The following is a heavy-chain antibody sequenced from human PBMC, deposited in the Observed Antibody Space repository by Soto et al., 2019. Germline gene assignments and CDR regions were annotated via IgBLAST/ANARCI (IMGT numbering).Heavy chain of an antibody. D-gene: IGHD3-9*01. CDR2: IIPIFGTA. CDR3: ASGAPLVQYFAWILSDYYYYGMDV. V-gene: IGHV1-69*06. CDR1: GGTFSSYA. J-gene: IGHJ6*02. Sequence: GASVKVSCKASGGTFSSYAISWVRQAPGQGLEWMGGIIPIFGTANYAQKFQGRVTITADKSTSTAYMELSSLRSEDTAVYYCASGAPLVQYFAWILSDYYYYGMDVWGQGTTVTVSS.